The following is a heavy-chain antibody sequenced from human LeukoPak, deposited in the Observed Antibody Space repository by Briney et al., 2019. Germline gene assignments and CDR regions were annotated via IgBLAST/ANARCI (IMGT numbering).Heavy chain of an antibody. CDR2: IIPIFGTA. CDR3: ARDKGPDAAGPFDY. Sequence: ASVKVSCKASGGTFISYAISWVRQAPGQGLEWRGGIIPIFGTANYAQKFQGRVTITADESTSTAYMELSSLRSEDTAVYYCARDKGPDAAGPFDYWGQGTLVTVSS. J-gene: IGHJ4*02. CDR1: GGTFISYA. D-gene: IGHD6-19*01. V-gene: IGHV1-69*13.